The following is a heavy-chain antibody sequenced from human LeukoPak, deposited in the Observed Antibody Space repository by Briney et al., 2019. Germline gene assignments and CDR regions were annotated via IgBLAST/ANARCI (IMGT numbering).Heavy chain of an antibody. CDR1: VFIFSSYT. J-gene: IGHJ4*02. V-gene: IGHV3-21*01. CDR3: ARDFLAAGDY. Sequence: GGSLRLSCEASVFIFSSYTMNWIRQAPGKGLEWVASINSGSTNPYYADSVKGRFTISRDDAKKSLYLQMTSLRVEDTSVYYCARDFLAAGDYWGQGTLVTVSS. CDR2: INSGSTNP. D-gene: IGHD6-13*01.